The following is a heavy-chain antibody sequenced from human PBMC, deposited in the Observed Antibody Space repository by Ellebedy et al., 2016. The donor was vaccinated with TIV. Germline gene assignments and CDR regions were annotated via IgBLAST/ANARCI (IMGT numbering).Heavy chain of an antibody. D-gene: IGHD2-15*01. CDR2: IDPHSGGT. J-gene: IGHJ4*02. Sequence: AASVKVSCKASGYIFTGYYMHWARQAPGQGLEWMGWIDPHSGGTNYAQKFQGRVTMTRDTSISTAYMELSRLRSDDTAVYYCARPQDDGCLDYWGQGTLVTVSS. CDR1: GYIFTGYY. V-gene: IGHV1-2*02. CDR3: ARPQDDGCLDY.